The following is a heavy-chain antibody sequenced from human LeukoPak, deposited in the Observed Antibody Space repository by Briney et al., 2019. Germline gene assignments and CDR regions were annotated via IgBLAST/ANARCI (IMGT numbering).Heavy chain of an antibody. CDR2: IYYSGST. CDR3: ARGWLQSGFDY. V-gene: IGHV4-39*07. Sequence: PSETLSLTCTVSGDSISSSSYYWGWIRQPPGKGLEWIGSIYYSGSTHYNPSLKSRVTISVDTSKNQFSLKLRSVTAADTAVYYCARGWLQSGFDYWAQGTLVTVSS. D-gene: IGHD5-24*01. J-gene: IGHJ4*02. CDR1: GDSISSSSYY.